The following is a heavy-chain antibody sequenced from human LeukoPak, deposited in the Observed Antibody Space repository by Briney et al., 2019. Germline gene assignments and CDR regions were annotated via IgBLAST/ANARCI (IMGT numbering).Heavy chain of an antibody. V-gene: IGHV3-30*04. CDR1: GFTFSSYA. D-gene: IGHD6-19*01. CDR2: IRYDGSNK. J-gene: IGHJ1*01. Sequence: GRSLRLSCAASGFTFSSYAMHWVRQAPGKGLEWVAFIRYDGSNKYYADSVKGRFTISRDNAKNTLYLQVNSLRAEDTAMYYCARGGKIALAGTRSSQYFQHWGQGTLVTVSS. CDR3: ARGGKIALAGTRSSQYFQH.